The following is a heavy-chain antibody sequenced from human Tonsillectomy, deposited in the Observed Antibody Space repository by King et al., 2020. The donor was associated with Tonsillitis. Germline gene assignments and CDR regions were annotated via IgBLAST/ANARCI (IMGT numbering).Heavy chain of an antibody. CDR3: ARDSEDSGWYGRFDY. Sequence: VQLVESGGGVVQPGRSLRLSCEASGFTFSTYAMHWGRQAPVKGLEGVALISYDGSNKYYADSVKGRFTISRDNSKSTLFLQMNSLRDEDTAIFYCARDSEDSGWYGRFDYWGQGTLVTVSS. V-gene: IGHV3-30*01. J-gene: IGHJ4*02. CDR1: GFTFSTYA. D-gene: IGHD6-19*01. CDR2: ISYDGSNK.